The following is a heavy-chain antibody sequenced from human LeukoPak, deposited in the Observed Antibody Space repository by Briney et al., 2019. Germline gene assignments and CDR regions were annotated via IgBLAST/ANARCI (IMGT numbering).Heavy chain of an antibody. Sequence: SEALSLTCTVSGGSISSSSYYWAWIRQPPGRGLELIGSIYYTGATYYNPSLKSRVTISVDTSKNQFSLKVTSVTAADTAVYYCARPVRPSAIINTGFDYWGQGTLVTVSS. CDR3: ARPVRPSAIINTGFDY. CDR1: GGSISSSSYY. CDR2: IYYTGAT. J-gene: IGHJ4*02. D-gene: IGHD3-22*01. V-gene: IGHV4-39*01.